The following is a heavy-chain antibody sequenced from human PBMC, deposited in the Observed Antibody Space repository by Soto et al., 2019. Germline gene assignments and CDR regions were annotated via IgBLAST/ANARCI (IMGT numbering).Heavy chain of an antibody. J-gene: IGHJ4*02. V-gene: IGHV3-13*01. D-gene: IGHD2-15*01. Sequence: GGSLRVSCAASGFTFSNYDMHWVRQVTGKGLEWVSTIGTAGDTYYPGSVKGRFTISRENAKNSLYLQMNSLRAEDTAVYYCARGRLISLYYFDYWGQGTLVTVSS. CDR2: IGTAGDT. CDR3: ARGRLISLYYFDY. CDR1: GFTFSNYD.